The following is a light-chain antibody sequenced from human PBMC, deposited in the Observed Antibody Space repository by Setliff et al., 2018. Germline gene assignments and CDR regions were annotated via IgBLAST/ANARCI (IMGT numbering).Light chain of an antibody. CDR2: SNN. J-gene: IGLJ1*01. Sequence: QSVLTQPPSASGTPGQRVTISCSGSSSNIGSNTVNWYQQLPGTAPKLLIYSNNQRPSGVPDRFSGSKSGTSASLAISGLQSEDEADYYCCSYVRGSAYVFGTGTKGTVL. V-gene: IGLV1-44*01. CDR3: CSYVRGSAYV. CDR1: SSNIGSNT.